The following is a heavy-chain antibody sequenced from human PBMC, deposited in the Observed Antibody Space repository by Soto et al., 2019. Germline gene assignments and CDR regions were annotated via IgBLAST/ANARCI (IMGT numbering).Heavy chain of an antibody. V-gene: IGHV3-7*03. J-gene: IGHJ3*02. CDR3: AREPTAYYHDSSGYYPGPFDI. CDR1: GFTFSSYW. D-gene: IGHD3-22*01. CDR2: IKQDGSEK. Sequence: GGSLRLSCAASGFTFSSYWMSWVRQAPGKGLEWVANIKQDGSEKYYVDSVKGRFTISRDNAKNSLYLQMNSLRAEDTAVYYCAREPTAYYHDSSGYYPGPFDIWGQGTMVTVSS.